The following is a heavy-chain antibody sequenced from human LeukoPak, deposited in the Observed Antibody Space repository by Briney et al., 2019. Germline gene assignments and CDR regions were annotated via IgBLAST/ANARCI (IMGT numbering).Heavy chain of an antibody. V-gene: IGHV1-18*01. D-gene: IGHD3-22*01. CDR2: ISAYNANT. J-gene: IGHJ6*02. Sequence: ASVKVSCKASGYTFTSYGISWVRQAPGQGLEWMGWISAYNANTNYAQELQGRVTMTTDTSTSTAYMELRSLRSDDTAVYYCARGYDSSGSPYYYYGMDVWGQGTTVTVSS. CDR1: GYTFTSYG. CDR3: ARGYDSSGSPYYYYGMDV.